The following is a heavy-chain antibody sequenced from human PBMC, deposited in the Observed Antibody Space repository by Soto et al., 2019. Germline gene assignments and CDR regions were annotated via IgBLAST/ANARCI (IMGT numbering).Heavy chain of an antibody. J-gene: IGHJ4*02. D-gene: IGHD1-26*01. CDR2: ISTNSITI. Sequence: QVQLVESGGGLVKPGGSLRLSCAVSGFIFSDNYMRWIRQAPRQGLEWVSYISTNSITIYYADSVKGRFTISRDNAKNSLYLQMNSLRAEDTAMYYCASARAGSGRSFDNWGQGTLVTVSS. CDR3: ASARAGSGRSFDN. CDR1: GFIFSDNY. V-gene: IGHV3-11*01.